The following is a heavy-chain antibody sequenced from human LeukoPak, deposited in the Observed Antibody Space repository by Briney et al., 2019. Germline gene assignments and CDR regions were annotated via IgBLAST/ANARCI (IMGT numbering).Heavy chain of an antibody. J-gene: IGHJ4*02. CDR2: ISSSSNYI. V-gene: IGHV3-21*01. CDR3: ATGDRYCSSTSCPLDY. D-gene: IGHD2-2*01. Sequence: GGSLRLSCAASGFTFSSYSMNWVRQAPGKGLEWVSSISSSSNYIYYADSVKGRFTISRDNAKNSLYLQMNCLRAEDTTMYYCATGDRYCSSTSCPLDYWGQGTLVTVSS. CDR1: GFTFSSYS.